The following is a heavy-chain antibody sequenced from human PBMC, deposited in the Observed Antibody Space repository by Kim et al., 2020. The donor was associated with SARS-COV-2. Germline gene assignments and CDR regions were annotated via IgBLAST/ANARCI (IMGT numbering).Heavy chain of an antibody. CDR3: ARRYGLTSRFDP. D-gene: IGHD3-16*01. CDR1: GYEFSDFF. Sequence: ASVKVSCQASGYEFSDFFVDWIRQAPGQGLEWMGWINPKSGATNFAPRFEGRFTMTRDTSIKTAYMELRSLRSDDTATYFCARRYGLTSRFDPWGQGSPVTVSS. CDR2: INPKSGAT. J-gene: IGHJ5*02. V-gene: IGHV1-2*02.